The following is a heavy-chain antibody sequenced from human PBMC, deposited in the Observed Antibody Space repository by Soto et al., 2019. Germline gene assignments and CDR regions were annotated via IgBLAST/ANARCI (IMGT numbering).Heavy chain of an antibody. J-gene: IGHJ4*02. Sequence: EVQLVESGGGLVKPGGSLRLSCAASGFTFSTYNMNWVRQAPGKGLEWVSSISSSSSYIYYADSVKGRFTISRDNAKNSLYLQMTSLRAEDTAVYYCASHPRDSSGYWYYFDYWGQGTLVTVSS. CDR3: ASHPRDSSGYWYYFDY. CDR2: ISSSSSYI. CDR1: GFTFSTYN. D-gene: IGHD3-22*01. V-gene: IGHV3-21*01.